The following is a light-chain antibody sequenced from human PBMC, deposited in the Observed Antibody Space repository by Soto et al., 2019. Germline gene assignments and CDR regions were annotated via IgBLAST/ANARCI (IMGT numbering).Light chain of an antibody. CDR3: SSYTSSNTLDV. CDR2: EVS. CDR1: SSDGGGYNY. V-gene: IGLV2-14*01. J-gene: IGLJ1*01. Sequence: QSALTQPASVSGSPGQSITIPCTGTSSDGGGYNYVSWYQHHPGKAPKLMIYEVSNRPSGVSNRFSGSKSGNTASLTISGLQAEDEADYYCSSYTSSNTLDVFGTGTKVTAL.